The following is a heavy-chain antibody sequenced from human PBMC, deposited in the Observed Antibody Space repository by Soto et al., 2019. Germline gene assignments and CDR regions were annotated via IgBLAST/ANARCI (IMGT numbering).Heavy chain of an antibody. CDR2: IYYSGST. J-gene: IGHJ4*02. CDR3: ARRYGWLYFDY. D-gene: IGHD6-19*01. V-gene: IGHV4-39*01. CDR1: GGSISSSSYY. Sequence: TSGTLSLTCTFSGGSISSSSYYWGWIRQPPGKGLEWIGSIYYSGSTYYNPSLKSRVTISVDTSKNQFSLKLSSVTAADTALYYCARRYGWLYFDYWGQGSLVTVSS.